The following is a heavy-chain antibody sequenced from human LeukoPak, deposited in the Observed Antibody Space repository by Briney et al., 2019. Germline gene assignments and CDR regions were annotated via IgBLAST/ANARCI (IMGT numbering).Heavy chain of an antibody. CDR1: GFTFDDYA. Sequence: GGSLRLSCAASGFTFDDYAMHWVRQAPGKGLEWVSGISWNSGSIGYADSVKGRFTISRDNAKNSLYLQMNSLRAEDTALYYCAKALGFHYDSSGYYTRGQGTLVTVSS. CDR2: ISWNSGSI. V-gene: IGHV3-9*01. J-gene: IGHJ4*02. CDR3: AKALGFHYDSSGYYT. D-gene: IGHD3-22*01.